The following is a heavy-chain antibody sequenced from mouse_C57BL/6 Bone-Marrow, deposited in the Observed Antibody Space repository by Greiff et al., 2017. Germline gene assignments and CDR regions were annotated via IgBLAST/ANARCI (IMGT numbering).Heavy chain of an antibody. V-gene: IGHV1-81*01. CDR1: GYTFTSYG. J-gene: IGHJ2*01. CDR3: ARRTTVVPLDY. Sequence: VQLQQSGAELARPGASVKLSCKASGYTFTSYGISWVKQRTGQGLEWIGEIYPRGGNTYYNEKFKGKATLTEDKSSSTAYMELRSLTSEDSAVXFCARRTTVVPLDYWGQGTTLTVSS. CDR2: IYPRGGNT. D-gene: IGHD1-1*01.